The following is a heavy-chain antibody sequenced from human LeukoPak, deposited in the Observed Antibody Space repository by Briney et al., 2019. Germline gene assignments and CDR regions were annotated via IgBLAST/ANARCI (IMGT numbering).Heavy chain of an antibody. CDR1: GYTFTSYY. J-gene: IGHJ4*02. Sequence: ASVKVSCKASGYTFTSYYMHWVRQAPGQGLEWMGGITPIFGTANYAQKFQGRVTITTDESTSTAYMELSSLRSEDTAVYYCARRPPTSWGLDYWGQGTLVTVSS. D-gene: IGHD1-26*01. CDR3: ARRPPTSWGLDY. CDR2: ITPIFGTA. V-gene: IGHV1-69*05.